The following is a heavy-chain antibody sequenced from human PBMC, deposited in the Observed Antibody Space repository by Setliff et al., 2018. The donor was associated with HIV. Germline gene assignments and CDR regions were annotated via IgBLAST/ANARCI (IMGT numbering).Heavy chain of an antibody. CDR1: GGSISSGSYY. CDR2: IYTSGRT. D-gene: IGHD6-19*01. V-gene: IGHV4-61*02. J-gene: IGHJ4*02. CDR3: ASGREAVAGALHFDY. Sequence: SETLSLTCTVSGGSISSGSYYWSWIRQPAGKGLEWIGLIYTSGRTNYNPSLKSRVTISVDTSKNQFSLNLSSVTAADTAVYYCASGREAVAGALHFDYWGQGTLVTVSS.